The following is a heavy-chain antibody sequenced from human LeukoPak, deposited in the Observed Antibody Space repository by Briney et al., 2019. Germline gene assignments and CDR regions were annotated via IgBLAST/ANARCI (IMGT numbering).Heavy chain of an antibody. CDR3: ARGAYGDYSDAFDI. D-gene: IGHD4-17*01. V-gene: IGHV4-59*12. Sequence: PSETPSLTCTVSGGSISSDHWNWVRQPPGKGLEWIGCIFYSGRTYYNPSLKSRVTMSVDTSKNQFSLKLSSVTAADTAVYYCARGAYGDYSDAFDIWGQGTMVTVSS. J-gene: IGHJ3*02. CDR1: GGSISSDH. CDR2: IFYSGRT.